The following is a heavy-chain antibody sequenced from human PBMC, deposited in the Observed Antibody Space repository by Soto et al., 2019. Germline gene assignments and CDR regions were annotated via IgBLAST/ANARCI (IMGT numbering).Heavy chain of an antibody. Sequence: EVQLVESGGGLVKPGGSLTLSFEVPGFPINKAGRAWVGQVPGKGLEWVGRLKSVSDGGKAEYTAPVKDRFTISRDDSKNMLYLQMNSLKAEDTGVYFCTTMRWNFWSTDWGQGTLVTVSS. J-gene: IGHJ4*02. V-gene: IGHV3-15*01. CDR3: TTMRWNFWSTD. D-gene: IGHD3-3*01. CDR1: GFPINKAG. CDR2: LKSVSDGGKA.